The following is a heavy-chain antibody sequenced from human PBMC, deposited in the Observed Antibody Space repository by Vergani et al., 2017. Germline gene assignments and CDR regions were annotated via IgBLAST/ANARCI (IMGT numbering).Heavy chain of an antibody. D-gene: IGHD6-19*01. Sequence: QVQLQESGPGLVKPSQTLSLTCTVSGGSISSGDYYWSWIRQPPGKGLEWIGYIYYSGSTYYNPSLKSRVTISVDTSKNQFSLKLSSVTAADTAVYYCARAMAPYSSGWYGWDWYFDLWGRGTLVTVSS. J-gene: IGHJ2*01. CDR2: IYYSGST. CDR1: GGSISSGDYY. V-gene: IGHV4-30-4*08. CDR3: ARAMAPYSSGWYGWDWYFDL.